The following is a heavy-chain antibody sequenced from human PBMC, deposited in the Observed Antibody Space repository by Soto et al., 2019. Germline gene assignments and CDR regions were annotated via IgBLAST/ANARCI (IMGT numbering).Heavy chain of an antibody. Sequence: PSETLSLTCTVSGGSISSYYWSWIRQPPGKGLEWIGYIYYSGSTNYNPSLKSRVTISVDTSKNQFSLKLSSVTAADTAVYYCATRRRSVRIATDYWGQGTLVTVSS. CDR3: ATRRRSVRIATDY. CDR2: IYYSGST. CDR1: GGSISSYY. V-gene: IGHV4-59*01. J-gene: IGHJ4*02. D-gene: IGHD6-13*01.